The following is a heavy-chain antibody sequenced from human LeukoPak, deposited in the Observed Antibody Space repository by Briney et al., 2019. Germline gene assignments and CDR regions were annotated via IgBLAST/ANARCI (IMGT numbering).Heavy chain of an antibody. Sequence: SETLSLTCAVYGGSFSGYYWSWIRQPPGKGLEWIGEINHSGSTNYNPSLKSRVTISVDTSKNQFSLKLSSVTAADTAVYYCARRTGYYPQDYWGQGTLVTVSS. V-gene: IGHV4-34*01. J-gene: IGHJ4*02. CDR1: GGSFSGYY. CDR2: INHSGST. D-gene: IGHD3-9*01. CDR3: ARRTGYYPQDY.